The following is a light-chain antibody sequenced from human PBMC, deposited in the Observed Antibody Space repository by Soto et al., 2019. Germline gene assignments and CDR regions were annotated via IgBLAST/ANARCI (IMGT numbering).Light chain of an antibody. Sequence: DIQMTQSPSSLSASVGDRVTITCRASQSISSYLNWYQQKPGKAPKLLIYGVSSLQSGVPSRFSGSGSGTEFTLTISSLQVEDFATYFGQHSYTMPLTFGGGTKVEIK. V-gene: IGKV1-39*01. J-gene: IGKJ4*01. CDR3: QHSYTMPLT. CDR2: GVS. CDR1: QSISSY.